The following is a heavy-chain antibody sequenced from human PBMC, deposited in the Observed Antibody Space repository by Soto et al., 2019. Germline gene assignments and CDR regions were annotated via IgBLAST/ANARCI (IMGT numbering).Heavy chain of an antibody. D-gene: IGHD3-22*01. CDR1: GFTFSSYA. Sequence: PGGSLRLSCAASGFTFSSYAMSWVRQAPGKGLEWVSAISGSGGSTYYADSVKGRFTISRDNSKNTLYLQMNSLRAEDTAVYYCAKGNYYYDSSGSPPDYWGQGTRVTVSS. CDR3: AKGNYYYDSSGSPPDY. V-gene: IGHV3-23*01. J-gene: IGHJ4*02. CDR2: ISGSGGST.